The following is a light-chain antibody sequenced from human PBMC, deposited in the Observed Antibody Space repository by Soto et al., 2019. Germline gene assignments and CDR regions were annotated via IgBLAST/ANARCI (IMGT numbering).Light chain of an antibody. CDR2: AAS. CDR3: QQLNTYPIT. Sequence: NQLTQSPSSLSASVGDRVTITCRASQGISSYLAWYQQSPEKAPKLLIYAASTLQSGVPSRFSGSGSGTDFTLTISSLQPEDSATYYCQQLNTYPITFGQGTRLEIK. J-gene: IGKJ5*01. V-gene: IGKV1-9*01. CDR1: QGISSY.